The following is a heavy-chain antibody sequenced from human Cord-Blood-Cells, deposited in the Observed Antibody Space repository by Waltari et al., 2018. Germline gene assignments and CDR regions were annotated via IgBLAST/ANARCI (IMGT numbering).Heavy chain of an antibody. V-gene: IGHV1-2*02. CDR3: ARDPGNWEYYFDY. Sequence: QLQLVQSGAEVKKPGASVKVSCKASGYTFTGYYMHWVRQAPGQGLEWMGWINPNRGGTNYAQKFQGRGTMTRDTAISTAYMELSRLRSDDTAVYYCARDPGNWEYYFDYWGQGTLVTVSS. J-gene: IGHJ4*02. CDR2: INPNRGGT. CDR1: GYTFTGYY. D-gene: IGHD7-27*01.